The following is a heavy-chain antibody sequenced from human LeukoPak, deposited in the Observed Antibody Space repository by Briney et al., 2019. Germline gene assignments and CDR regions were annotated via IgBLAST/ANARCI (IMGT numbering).Heavy chain of an antibody. CDR3: ARHVPQWLEDNWFDP. D-gene: IGHD6-19*01. CDR2: IYYSGST. V-gene: IGHV4-39*01. Sequence: PSETLSLTCTVSGGSISSSSSYWGWIRQPPGKGLEWIGSIYYSGSTYYNPSLKSRVTISVDTSKNQFSLKLSSVTAADTAVYYCARHVPQWLEDNWFDPWGQGTLVTVSS. J-gene: IGHJ5*02. CDR1: GGSISSSSSY.